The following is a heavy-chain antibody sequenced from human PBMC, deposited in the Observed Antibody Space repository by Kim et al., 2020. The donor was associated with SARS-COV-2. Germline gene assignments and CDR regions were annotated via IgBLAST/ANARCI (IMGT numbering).Heavy chain of an antibody. D-gene: IGHD3-16*01. CDR1: GFMFGDYG. J-gene: IGHJ6*01. V-gene: IGHV3-9*01. Sequence: GGSLRLSCAAAGFMFGDYGMHWVRQVPGKGLEWVSGISWNSVNLGYAESVQGRFTISRDNAKNSLYLQMNSLRPEDTALYYCAKDTIGPYSYNYGFDGWG. CDR2: ISWNSVNL. CDR3: AKDTIGPYSYNYGFDG.